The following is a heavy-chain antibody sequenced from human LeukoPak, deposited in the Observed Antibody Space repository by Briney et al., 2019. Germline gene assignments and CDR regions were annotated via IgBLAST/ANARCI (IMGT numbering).Heavy chain of an antibody. J-gene: IGHJ4*02. V-gene: IGHV3-43*02. CDR2: ISGDGVST. CDR1: GLPIGDFV. Sequence: LSGGSLRLSCVASGLPIGDFVMHWVRQAPGQGLEWVSLISGDGVSTFFADSVKGRFSISRDNSKNSLFLEMSSLRTEDTAMYYCARESGKFDYWGQGTLVAVSS. CDR3: ARESGKFDY.